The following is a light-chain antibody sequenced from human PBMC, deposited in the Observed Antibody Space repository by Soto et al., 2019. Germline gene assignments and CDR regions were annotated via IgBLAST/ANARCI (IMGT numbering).Light chain of an antibody. J-gene: IGKJ1*01. Sequence: EIVLTQSPGTLSLSPGERATLSCRASQSVNSGYLAWYQHTPGQAPRLLIYDTSTRATGIPDRFSGSGSGTGFTLTISRLELEDFALFYCQQYGSSPRPFGQGTKVDIK. V-gene: IGKV3-20*01. CDR1: QSVNSGY. CDR2: DTS. CDR3: QQYGSSPRP.